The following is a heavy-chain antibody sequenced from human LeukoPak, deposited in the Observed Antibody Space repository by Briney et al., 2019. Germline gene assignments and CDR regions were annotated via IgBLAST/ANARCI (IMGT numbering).Heavy chain of an antibody. J-gene: IGHJ4*02. D-gene: IGHD1-26*01. CDR1: GGSISSYY. CDR2: ILYSGST. V-gene: IGHV4-59*01. CDR3: AREKWELLPMFDY. Sequence: SETLSLTCTVSGGSISSYYWSWIRQSPGKGLEWIGYILYSGSTNYNPSLKSRVTISVDTSKSQFSLKLSSVTAADTAVYYCAREKWELLPMFDYWGQGTLVTVSS.